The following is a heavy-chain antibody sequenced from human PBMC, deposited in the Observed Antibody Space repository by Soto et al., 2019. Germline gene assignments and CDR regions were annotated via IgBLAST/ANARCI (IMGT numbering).Heavy chain of an antibody. CDR1: GFTFSSYA. CDR3: ARDRAYQLRKSYYYYGMDV. V-gene: IGHV3-30-3*01. D-gene: IGHD2-2*01. CDR2: ISYDGSNK. Sequence: VGSLRLSCAASGFTFSSYAMHWVRQAPGKGLEWVAVISYDGSNKYYADSVKGRFPISRDNYKKKLYRQMNSLRAEATAVYYCARDRAYQLRKSYYYYGMDVWGQGTTVTVSS. J-gene: IGHJ6*02.